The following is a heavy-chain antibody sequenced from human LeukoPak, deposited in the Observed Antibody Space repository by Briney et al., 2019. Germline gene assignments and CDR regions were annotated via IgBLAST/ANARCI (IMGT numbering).Heavy chain of an antibody. V-gene: IGHV4-39*07. CDR1: GGSISSSSYY. J-gene: IGHJ4*02. CDR2: IYYSGST. CDR3: ATQTSGSYRSRFDY. Sequence: SETLSLTCTVSGGSISSSSYYWDWIRQPPGKGLEWIGSIYYSGSTYYNPSLKSRVSISVDTSKNQFSLEVTSVVAADTAMYYCATQTSGSYRSRFDYWGQGILVTVSS. D-gene: IGHD1-26*01.